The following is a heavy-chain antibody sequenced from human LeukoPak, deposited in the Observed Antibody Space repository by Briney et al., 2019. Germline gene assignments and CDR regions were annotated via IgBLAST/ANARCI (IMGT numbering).Heavy chain of an antibody. D-gene: IGHD1-26*01. CDR2: INSDGSTT. J-gene: IGHJ3*02. CDR3: AGPRSGSYAIDI. V-gene: IGHV3-74*01. Sequence: GGSLRLSCAASGFTFSSYWIHWARQAPGKGLVWVSRINSDGSTTTYADSVKGRFTFSRDNANNTLYLHMNSLRAEDTAVYYCAGPRSGSYAIDIWGQGTMVTVSS. CDR1: GFTFSSYW.